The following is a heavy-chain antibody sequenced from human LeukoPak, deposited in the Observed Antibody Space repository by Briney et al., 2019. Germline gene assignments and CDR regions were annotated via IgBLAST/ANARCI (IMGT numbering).Heavy chain of an antibody. CDR3: ARGDVLY. D-gene: IGHD2-8*02. CDR1: GLTFSNFK. CDR2: ISDSGRTT. Sequence: GGSLRLSCAVSGLTFSNFKMNWVRQAPGKGLEWVSYISDSGRTTFYADSVKGRFTISRDNAKNLLYLQMNSLRAEDTAVYYCARGDVLYWGQGTLVTVSS. J-gene: IGHJ4*02. V-gene: IGHV3-48*03.